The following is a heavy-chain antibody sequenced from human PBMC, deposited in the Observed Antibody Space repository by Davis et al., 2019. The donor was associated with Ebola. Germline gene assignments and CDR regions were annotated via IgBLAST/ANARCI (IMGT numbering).Heavy chain of an antibody. V-gene: IGHV1-3*01. CDR3: ARDRGGDYSFDY. Sequence: AASVKVSCKASGYTFTSYAMHWVRQAPGQRFEWMGWINAGNGNTKYSQKFQGRVTITRDTSASTAYMELSSLRSEDTSVYYCARDRGGDYSFDYWGQGTLVTVSS. J-gene: IGHJ4*02. CDR1: GYTFTSYA. D-gene: IGHD3-10*01. CDR2: INAGNGNT.